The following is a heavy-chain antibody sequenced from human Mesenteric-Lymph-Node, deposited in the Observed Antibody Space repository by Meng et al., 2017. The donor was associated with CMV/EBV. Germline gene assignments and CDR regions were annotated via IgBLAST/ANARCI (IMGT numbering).Heavy chain of an antibody. CDR1: GYSISSGYY. CDR2: IFQSGST. Sequence: SETLSLTCTVSGYSISSGYYWAWIRQSPGKGLEWIGSIFQSGSTYYNPSLKSRVTITVDTSTTQFSLRPRSVTAADTAVYYCARVGPYSDILTGNYRHQFFDYWGKGTLVTVSS. CDR3: ARVGPYSDILTGNYRHQFFDY. D-gene: IGHD3-9*01. V-gene: IGHV4-38-2*02. J-gene: IGHJ4*02.